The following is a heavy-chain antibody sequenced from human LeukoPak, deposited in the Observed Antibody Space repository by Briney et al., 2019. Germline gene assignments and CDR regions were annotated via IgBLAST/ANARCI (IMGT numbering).Heavy chain of an antibody. Sequence: ASVKVSCKASGYTFTGYYMHWVRQATGQGLEWMGWMNPNSGNTGYAQKFQGRVTMTRNTSISTAYMELSGLRSEDTAVYYCASPVTTVSTDAFDIWGQGTMVTVSS. CDR3: ASPVTTVSTDAFDI. D-gene: IGHD4-11*01. CDR1: GYTFTGYY. J-gene: IGHJ3*02. CDR2: MNPNSGNT. V-gene: IGHV1-8*02.